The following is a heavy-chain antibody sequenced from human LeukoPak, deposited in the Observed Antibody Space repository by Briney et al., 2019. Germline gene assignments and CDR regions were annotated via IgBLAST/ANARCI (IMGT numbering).Heavy chain of an antibody. CDR3: ASPPGSSMVEGFDY. CDR1: GGTFSSYA. CDR2: IIPIFGTA. J-gene: IGHJ4*02. D-gene: IGHD3-10*01. V-gene: IGHV1-69*13. Sequence: ASVKVSGKASGGTFSSYAISWVRQAPGQGLEWMGGIIPIFGTANYVQKFQGRVTITADESTSTAYMELSSLRSEDTAVYYCASPPGSSMVEGFDYWGQGTLVTVSS.